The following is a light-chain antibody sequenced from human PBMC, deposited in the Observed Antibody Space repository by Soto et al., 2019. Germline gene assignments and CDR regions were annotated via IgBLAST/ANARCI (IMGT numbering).Light chain of an antibody. CDR3: SSYTSTGIPV. J-gene: IGLJ3*02. Sequence: QSALTQPASVSGSPGQSITISCTGTSSDVGGYNYVSWFQYHPGKAPKLMIYDVSNRASGVSYRFSGSKSGNTASLTISGLQAEDEADYYCSSYTSTGIPVFGGGTKVTVL. CDR2: DVS. V-gene: IGLV2-14*03. CDR1: SSDVGGYNY.